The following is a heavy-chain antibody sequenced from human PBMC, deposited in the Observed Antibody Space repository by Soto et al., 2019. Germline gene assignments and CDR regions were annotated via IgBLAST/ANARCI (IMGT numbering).Heavy chain of an antibody. D-gene: IGHD6-19*01. CDR3: AKGRDWAVADTGPYFDY. CDR2: ITANGDRT. CDR1: GLTFNTFV. Sequence: GGSLRLSCAASGLTFNTFVMNWVRQAPGKGPEWVSGITANGDRTYYADSVKGRFTISRDNSKNTQYLQLSSLSAEDTAVYYCAKGRDWAVADTGPYFDYWGQGTLVTVSS. J-gene: IGHJ4*02. V-gene: IGHV3-23*01.